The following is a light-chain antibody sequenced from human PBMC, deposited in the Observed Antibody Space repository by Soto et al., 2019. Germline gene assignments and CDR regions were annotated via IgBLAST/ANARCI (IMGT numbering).Light chain of an antibody. CDR1: QTISSW. V-gene: IGKV1-5*03. J-gene: IGKJ1*01. Sequence: DIQVTHSPSTLSASVGDRVTITCRASQTISSWLAWYQQKPGMAPKLLIYKASTLQSGVPSRFSGSGSGTEFTLTISSLQPDDFATYYCQQYSRCSTFGQGTKVDIK. CDR3: QQYSRCST. CDR2: KAS.